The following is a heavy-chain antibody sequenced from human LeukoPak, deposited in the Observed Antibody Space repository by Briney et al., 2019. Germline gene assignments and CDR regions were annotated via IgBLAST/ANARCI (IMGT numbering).Heavy chain of an antibody. CDR2: IYHSGST. J-gene: IGHJ4*02. Sequence: SETLSLTCAVSGGSISSSNWWSWVRQPPGKGLEWIGGIYHSGSTNYNPSLKSRVTISVDKSKNQFSLKLSSVTAADTAVYYCARDQSAVAGGGFDYWGQGTLVTVSS. CDR3: ARDQSAVAGGGFDY. CDR1: GGSISSSNW. D-gene: IGHD6-19*01. V-gene: IGHV4-4*02.